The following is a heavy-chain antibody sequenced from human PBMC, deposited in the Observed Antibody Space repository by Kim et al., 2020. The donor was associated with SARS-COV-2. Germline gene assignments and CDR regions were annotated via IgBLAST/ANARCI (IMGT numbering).Heavy chain of an antibody. CDR1: GFTVSSNY. Sequence: GGSLRLSCAASGFTVSSNYMSWVRQAPGKGLEWGSVIYSGGNTYYADSVKGRLTIYRHNSKNTLYLQMNSLRAEDTAVYYCARARWWEGVDYWGQGHLVTVSS. V-gene: IGHV3-53*01. CDR3: ARARWWEGVDY. CDR2: IYSGGNT. D-gene: IGHD1-26*01. J-gene: IGHJ4*02.